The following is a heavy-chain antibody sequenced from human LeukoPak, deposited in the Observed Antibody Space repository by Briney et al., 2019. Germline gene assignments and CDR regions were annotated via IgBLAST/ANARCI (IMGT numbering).Heavy chain of an antibody. CDR3: ARGDYYYYGMDV. CDR2: IYYSGST. Sequence: SETLSLTCTVSGGSISSGGYYWSWIRQHPGKGLEWIGYIYYSGSTYYNPSLKSRFTISVDTSKNQFSLELGSVTAADTAVYYCARGDYYYYGMDVWGQGTTVTVSS. J-gene: IGHJ6*02. V-gene: IGHV4-31*03. CDR1: GGSISSGGYY.